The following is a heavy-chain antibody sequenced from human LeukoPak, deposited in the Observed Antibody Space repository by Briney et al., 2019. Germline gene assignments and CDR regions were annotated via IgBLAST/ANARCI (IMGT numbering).Heavy chain of an antibody. D-gene: IGHD6-25*01. Sequence: GGSLRLSCAASGFTFSSYPVSWARQAPGRGLEWVSAISENGGTANYADSAKGRFTISRDNSKNTLYLQMNTLRAEDTAVYYCASPGAAAAAPGFDYWGQGTLVTVSP. CDR2: ISENGGTA. V-gene: IGHV3-23*01. CDR1: GFTFSSYP. CDR3: ASPGAAAAAPGFDY. J-gene: IGHJ4*02.